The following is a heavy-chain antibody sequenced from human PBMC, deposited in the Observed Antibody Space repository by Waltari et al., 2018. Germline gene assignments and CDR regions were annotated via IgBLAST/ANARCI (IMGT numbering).Heavy chain of an antibody. CDR2: ISGSGGST. CDR1: GFTFSSSA. J-gene: IGHJ4*02. V-gene: IGHV3-23*01. D-gene: IGHD3-22*01. CDR3: AKDRSSGWYFDY. Sequence: EVQLLESGGGLVQPGGSLRLSCAASGFTFSSSAMSWVRQAPGKGLEWVSAISGSGGSTYYADSVKGRFTISRDNSKNTLYLQMNSLRAEDTAVYYCAKDRSSGWYFDYWGQGTLVTVSS.